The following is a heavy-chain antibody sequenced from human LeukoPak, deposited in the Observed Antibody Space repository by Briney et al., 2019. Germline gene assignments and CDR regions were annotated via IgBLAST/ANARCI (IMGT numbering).Heavy chain of an antibody. CDR3: AVGDSSGYYPLEYGMDV. J-gene: IGHJ6*02. D-gene: IGHD3-22*01. V-gene: IGHV1-18*04. CDR1: GYTFTGYY. Sequence: GASVKVSCKASGYTFTGYYIHWVRQAPGQGLEWMGWISAYNGNTNYAQKLQGRVTMTTDTSTSTAYMELRSLRSDDTAVYYCAVGDSSGYYPLEYGMDVWGQGTTVTVSS. CDR2: ISAYNGNT.